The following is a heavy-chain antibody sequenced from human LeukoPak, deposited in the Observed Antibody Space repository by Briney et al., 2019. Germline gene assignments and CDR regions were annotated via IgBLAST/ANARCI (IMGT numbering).Heavy chain of an antibody. D-gene: IGHD2-2*01. V-gene: IGHV1-69*13. J-gene: IGHJ5*02. Sequence: SVKVSCKASGGTFSSYAISWVRQAPGQGLEWMGGIIPIFGTANYAQKFQGRATITADESTSTAYMELSSLRSEDTAVYYCARIQVVPAATPTYNWFDPWGQGSLVTVSS. CDR3: ARIQVVPAATPTYNWFDP. CDR1: GGTFSSYA. CDR2: IIPIFGTA.